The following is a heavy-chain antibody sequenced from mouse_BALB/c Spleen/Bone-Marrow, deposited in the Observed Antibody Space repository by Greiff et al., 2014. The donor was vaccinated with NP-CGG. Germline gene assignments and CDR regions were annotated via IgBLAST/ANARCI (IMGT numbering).Heavy chain of an antibody. CDR1: GYTFTSYW. CDR3: ARFPIYYGNYGAMDY. CDR2: IAPGSGST. J-gene: IGHJ4*01. V-gene: IGHV1S41*01. D-gene: IGHD2-1*01. Sequence: DLVKPGASVKLSCKASGYTFTSYWINWIKRRPGLGLEWIGRIAPGSGSTYYNEMFKGKATLTVDTSSSTAYIQLSSLSSEDSAVYFCARFPIYYGNYGAMDYWGQGTSVTVSS.